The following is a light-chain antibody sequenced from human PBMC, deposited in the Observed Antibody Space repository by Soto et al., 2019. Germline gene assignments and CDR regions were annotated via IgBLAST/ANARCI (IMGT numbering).Light chain of an antibody. V-gene: IGKV3-15*01. CDR1: QSVSTN. CDR3: QPYNNWPLT. CDR2: DTS. J-gene: IGKJ4*01. Sequence: EILMTQSPATLSVSPGERVTLSCRASQSVSTNLAWYQQKPGQTPRLXXYDTSTRATGVPTRFSGSRSGAEFTLTINSLQSEDFAVYYCQPYNNWPLTFGGGTKV.